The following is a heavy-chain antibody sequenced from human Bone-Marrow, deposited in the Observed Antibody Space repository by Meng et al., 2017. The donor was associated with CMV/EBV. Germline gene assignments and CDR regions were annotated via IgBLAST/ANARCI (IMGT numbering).Heavy chain of an antibody. V-gene: IGHV1-18*01. J-gene: IGHJ6*02. CDR2: ISAYNGNT. CDR3: ARGTNVDTVEGGYYYYGMDV. CDR1: GYTFTSYG. Sequence: ASVKVSCKASGYTFTSYGISWVRQAPGQGLEWMGWISAYNGNTNYAQKFQGRVTMTTDTSTSTAYMELRSLRSDDTAVYYCARGTNVDTVEGGYYYYGMDVWGQGTTVTVSS. D-gene: IGHD5-18*01.